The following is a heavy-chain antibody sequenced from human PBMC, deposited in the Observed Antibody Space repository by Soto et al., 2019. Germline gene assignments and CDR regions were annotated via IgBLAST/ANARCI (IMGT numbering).Heavy chain of an antibody. CDR2: IYYSGST. J-gene: IGHJ3*01. CDR1: GGSISSYY. V-gene: IGHV4-59*01. CDR3: ARETLDSSGNFMRHPDAFDV. Sequence: SETLSLTCTVSGGSISSYYWSWIRQPPGKGLEWIGYIYYSGSTNYNPSLKSRVTISVDTSKNQFSLKLSSVTAADTAVYYCARETLDSSGNFMRHPDAFDVWGQGTTVTVSS. D-gene: IGHD3-22*01.